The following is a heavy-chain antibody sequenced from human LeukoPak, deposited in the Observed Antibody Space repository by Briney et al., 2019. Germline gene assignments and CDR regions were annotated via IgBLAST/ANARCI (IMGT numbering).Heavy chain of an antibody. V-gene: IGHV1-69*04. CDR3: ARTGPISYCGGDCSYYYYGMDV. D-gene: IGHD2-21*02. Sequence: ASVKVSCKASGGTFSSYAISWVRQAPGQGLEWMGRIIPILGIANYAQKFQGRVTITADKSTSTAYMELSSLRSEDTAVYYCARTGPISYCGGDCSYYYYGMDVWGQGTTVTVSS. CDR2: IIPILGIA. J-gene: IGHJ6*02. CDR1: GGTFSSYA.